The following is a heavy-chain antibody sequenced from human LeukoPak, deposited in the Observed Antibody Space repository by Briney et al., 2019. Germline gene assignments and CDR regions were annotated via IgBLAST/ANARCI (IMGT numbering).Heavy chain of an antibody. J-gene: IGHJ6*02. CDR2: ISAYNGNT. V-gene: IGHV1-18*01. D-gene: IGHD2-15*01. Sequence: ASVRVSCKASGYTFSNFGITWVRQAPGQGLECMGWISAYNGNTNYAQKLQGRVTMTTDTSTSTAYMELRSLRSDDTAVYYCARDGSDCSGGSCSHYYYYGMDVWGQGTTVTVSS. CDR1: GYTFSNFG. CDR3: ARDGSDCSGGSCSHYYYYGMDV.